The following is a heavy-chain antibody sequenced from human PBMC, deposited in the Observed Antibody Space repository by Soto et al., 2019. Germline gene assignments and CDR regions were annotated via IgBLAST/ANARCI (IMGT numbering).Heavy chain of an antibody. J-gene: IGHJ6*02. V-gene: IGHV1-46*01. CDR2: INPSGGST. CDR1: GYTFTSYY. D-gene: IGHD5-12*01. CDR3: ARDGIEMATNDSYYGMDV. Sequence: ASVKVSCKASGYTFTSYYMHWVRQAPGQGLEWMGIINPSGGSTSYGQKFQGRVTMTRDTSTSTVYMELSSLRSEDTAVYYCARDGIEMATNDSYYGMDVWGQGTTVTVSS.